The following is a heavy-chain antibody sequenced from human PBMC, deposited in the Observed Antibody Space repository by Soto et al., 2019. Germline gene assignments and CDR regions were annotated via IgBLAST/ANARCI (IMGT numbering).Heavy chain of an antibody. J-gene: IGHJ4*02. CDR3: ARDSNKYYFDS. CDR2: ISSSGSTI. Sequence: GGSLRLSCAASGFTFSSYEMNWVRQAPGKGLEWVSYISSSGSTIYYADSVKGRFTISRDNAKNSLYLQMNSLRAEDTAVYYCARDSNKYYFDSWGQGTLVTVSS. V-gene: IGHV3-48*03. CDR1: GFTFSSYE.